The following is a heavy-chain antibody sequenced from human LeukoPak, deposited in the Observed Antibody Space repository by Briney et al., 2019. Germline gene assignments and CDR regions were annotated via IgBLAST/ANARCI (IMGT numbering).Heavy chain of an antibody. Sequence: SVKVSCXASGGTFSSYAISWVRQAPGQGLEWMGGIIPIFGTANYAQKFQGRVTITADESTSTAYMGLSSLRSEDTAVYYCARSVTTGVYYFDYWGQGTLVTVSS. J-gene: IGHJ4*02. D-gene: IGHD4-11*01. V-gene: IGHV1-69*13. CDR3: ARSVTTGVYYFDY. CDR1: GGTFSSYA. CDR2: IIPIFGTA.